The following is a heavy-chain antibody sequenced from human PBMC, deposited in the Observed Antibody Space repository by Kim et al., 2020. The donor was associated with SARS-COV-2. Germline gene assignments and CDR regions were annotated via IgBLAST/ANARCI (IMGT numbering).Heavy chain of an antibody. CDR3: ARGAVFHAFDI. J-gene: IGHJ3*02. CDR1: AFTFSDHY. V-gene: IGHV3-72*01. Sequence: GGSLRLSCTASAFTFSDHYIDWVRQAPGKGLEWVGRIKTKRASYTTEYAAPVKGRFTISRDDSKNSVYLQMNSLKTEDTAMYFCARGAVFHAFDIWGQGTMVTVSS. CDR2: IKTKRASYTT.